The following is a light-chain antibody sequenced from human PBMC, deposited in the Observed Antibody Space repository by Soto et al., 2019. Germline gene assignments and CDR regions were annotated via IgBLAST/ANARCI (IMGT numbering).Light chain of an antibody. CDR2: DAS. CDR3: QQSHSAPLT. CDR1: RSIRY. J-gene: IGKJ4*01. V-gene: IGKV1-39*01. Sequence: DIPMTPSPTSLSANVGDKVNNNCRASRSIRYLNWYQQMPGKAPKLLISDASILQSGVPSRFSGSGSGTDFSLTINTLQREDFATYYCQQSHSAPLTFGGGTKVDIK.